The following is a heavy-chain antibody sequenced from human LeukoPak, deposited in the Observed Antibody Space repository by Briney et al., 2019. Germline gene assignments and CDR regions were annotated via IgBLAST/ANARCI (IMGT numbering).Heavy chain of an antibody. CDR2: IYTSGST. D-gene: IGHD3-10*01. CDR1: GGSISSYY. Sequence: SETLSLTCTVSGGSISSYYWSWIRQPAGKGLEWIGRIYTSGSTNYNPSLKSRVTMSVDTSKNQFSLKLSSVTAADTAVYYCAREDNYYGSGSHLYWGQGTLVTVSS. V-gene: IGHV4-4*07. CDR3: AREDNYYGSGSHLY. J-gene: IGHJ4*02.